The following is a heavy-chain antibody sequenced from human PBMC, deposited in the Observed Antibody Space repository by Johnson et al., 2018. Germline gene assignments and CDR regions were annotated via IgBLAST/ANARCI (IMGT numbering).Heavy chain of an antibody. Sequence: VQLLESGGGVVQPGRSXRLSCAASGFTFSSYSMNWVRQAPGKGLEWVSSISSRSSYIYYADSVKGRFTISRDNAKDSLYLQMNSLRAEDTAVDYCAPRIAAAEHAFDIWGQGTMVTVSS. V-gene: IGHV3-21*01. CDR1: GFTFSSYS. D-gene: IGHD6-13*01. CDR2: ISSRSSYI. CDR3: APRIAAAEHAFDI. J-gene: IGHJ3*02.